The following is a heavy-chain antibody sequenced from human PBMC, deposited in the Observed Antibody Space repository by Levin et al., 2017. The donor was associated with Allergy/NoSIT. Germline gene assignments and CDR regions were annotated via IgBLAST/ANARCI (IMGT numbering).Heavy chain of an antibody. Sequence: AASVKVSCAASGFTFRSYSMNWVRQAPGKGLEWVSTISSSSSYIYYAESVKGRFTISRDNAKNSVYLQMSSLRAEDTAVYYCSRDLSFGNPQGFDCWGQGTLVTVSS. D-gene: IGHD1-14*01. CDR1: GFTFRSYS. CDR2: ISSSSSYI. J-gene: IGHJ4*02. V-gene: IGHV3-21*01. CDR3: SRDLSFGNPQGFDC.